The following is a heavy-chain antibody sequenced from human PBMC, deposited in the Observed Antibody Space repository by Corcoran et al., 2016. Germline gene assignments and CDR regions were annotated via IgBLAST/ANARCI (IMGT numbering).Heavy chain of an antibody. J-gene: IGHJ4*02. V-gene: IGHV3-48*02. D-gene: IGHD2-2*01. CDR1: GFTFSSYS. CDR2: ISSSSSTI. Sequence: EVQLVESGGGLVQPGGSLRLSCAASGFTFSSYSMNWVRQAPGKGLEWVSYISSSSSTIYYADSVKGRFNISRDNAKNSLYLQMNSLRDEDTAVYYCARENCSSTSCYSRRDYYFDYWGQGTLVTVSS. CDR3: ARENCSSTSCYSRRDYYFDY.